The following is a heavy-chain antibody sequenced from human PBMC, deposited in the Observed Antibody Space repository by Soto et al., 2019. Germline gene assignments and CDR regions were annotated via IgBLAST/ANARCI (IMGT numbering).Heavy chain of an antibody. V-gene: IGHV3-21*01. CDR3: ARGGYCSSTSCYKFRWFDP. CDR1: GFSFNNYT. D-gene: IGHD2-2*02. J-gene: IGHJ5*02. Sequence: GGSLRLSCAASGFSFNNYTMNWVRQAPGKGLEWVSSISITSSHIYYADSVRGRFTISRDNAKNTLYLQMNSLRAEDTAVYYCARGGYCSSTSCYKFRWFDPWGQGTLVTVSS. CDR2: ISITSSHI.